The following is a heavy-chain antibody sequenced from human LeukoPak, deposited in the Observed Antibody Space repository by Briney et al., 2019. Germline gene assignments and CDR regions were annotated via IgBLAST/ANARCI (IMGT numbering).Heavy chain of an antibody. CDR1: GFTFDDYA. CDR2: ISWNSGSI. CDR3: AKGRYSGSYTGGFDY. D-gene: IGHD1-26*01. J-gene: IGHJ4*02. V-gene: IGHV3-9*01. Sequence: GGSLRLSRAAPGFTFDDYATHWVRQAPGKGLEWVSGISWNSGSIGYADSVKGRFTISRDNAKNSLYLQMNSLRPEDTALYYCAKGRYSGSYTGGFDYWGQGTLVTVSS.